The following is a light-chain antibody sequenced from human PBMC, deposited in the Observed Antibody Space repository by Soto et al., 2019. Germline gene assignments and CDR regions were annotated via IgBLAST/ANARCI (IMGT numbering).Light chain of an antibody. Sequence: DIQMTQSPSSLSASVGDRVTITCQASQDISNYLNWYQQKPGKDPKLLIYDASNLETGVPSRFSGSGSGTDFTFTISSLQPEDIATYYCQQYDNLSATFGGGTKVEIK. J-gene: IGKJ4*01. CDR1: QDISNY. V-gene: IGKV1-33*01. CDR2: DAS. CDR3: QQYDNLSAT.